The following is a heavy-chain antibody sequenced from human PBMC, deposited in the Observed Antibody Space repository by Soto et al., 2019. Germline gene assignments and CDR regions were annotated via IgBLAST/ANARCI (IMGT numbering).Heavy chain of an antibody. Sequence: QVQLLQSGAEVRKPGASVKISCETSGYTFTEYPIHWVRQAPGQGLEWMGWIDTGNGKPRYSPRFQGRITITRDTSADTEAMHLRSFTSDDTATFFCARGKAVKFDYWGQGTLVTVSS. D-gene: IGHD6-19*01. J-gene: IGHJ4*02. CDR3: ARGKAVKFDY. V-gene: IGHV1-3*04. CDR1: GYTFTEYP. CDR2: IDTGNGKP.